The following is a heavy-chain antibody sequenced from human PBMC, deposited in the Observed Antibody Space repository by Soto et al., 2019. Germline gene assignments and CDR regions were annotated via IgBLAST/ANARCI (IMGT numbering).Heavy chain of an antibody. CDR2: INHSGST. Sequence: QVQLQQWGAGLLKPSETLSLTCAVYGGSFSGYYWSWIRQPPGKGLEWIGEINHSGSTNYNPSLKSRVXXSXDXXKNQFSLKLSSVTAADTAVYYCAVEGATTLGWFDPWGQGTLVTVSS. CDR3: AVEGATTLGWFDP. D-gene: IGHD1-26*01. V-gene: IGHV4-34*01. J-gene: IGHJ5*02. CDR1: GGSFSGYY.